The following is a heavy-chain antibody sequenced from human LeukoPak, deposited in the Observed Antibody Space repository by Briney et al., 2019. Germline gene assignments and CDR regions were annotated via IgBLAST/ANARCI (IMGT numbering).Heavy chain of an antibody. CDR3: ASLSGVWDTGDKKWFDP. V-gene: IGHV3-21*01. J-gene: IGHJ5*02. Sequence: GGSLRLSCIASGSTLSRYIMNWVRQAPGKGLEWVASISNDSRYIYYSDSVKGRFTISRDNAENTVYLQTNSLRVEDTAMYYCASLSGVWDTGDKKWFDPWGQGTLVTVSS. CDR1: GSTLSRYI. CDR2: ISNDSRYI. D-gene: IGHD2-8*02.